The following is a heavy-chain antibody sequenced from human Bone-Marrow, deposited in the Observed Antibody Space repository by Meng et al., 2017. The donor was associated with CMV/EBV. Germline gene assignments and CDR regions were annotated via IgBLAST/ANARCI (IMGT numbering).Heavy chain of an antibody. CDR2: IIPILGIA. D-gene: IGHD2-21*02. Sequence: SVKVSCKASGYTFTSYGISWVRQAPGQGLEWMGRIIPILGIANYAQKFQGRVTITADKSTSTAYMELSSLRSEDTAVYYCTGDYDLAGAHYWGQGTLVTVSS. CDR3: TGDYDLAGAHY. V-gene: IGHV1-69*04. CDR1: GYTFTSYG. J-gene: IGHJ4*02.